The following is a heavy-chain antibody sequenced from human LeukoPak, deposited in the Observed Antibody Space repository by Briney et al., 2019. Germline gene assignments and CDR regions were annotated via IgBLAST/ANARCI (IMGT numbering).Heavy chain of an antibody. CDR2: IRSKANSYAT. D-gene: IGHD2-15*01. CDR1: GFTFSGSA. Sequence: PGGSLRLSCAASGFTFSGSAMHWVRQASGKGLEWVGRIRSKANSYATAYAASVKGRFTISRDDSKNTAYLQMNSLKTEDTAVYYCTSTGSPLGYCSGGSCQTQYWGQETLVTVSS. CDR3: TSTGSPLGYCSGGSCQTQY. J-gene: IGHJ4*02. V-gene: IGHV3-73*01.